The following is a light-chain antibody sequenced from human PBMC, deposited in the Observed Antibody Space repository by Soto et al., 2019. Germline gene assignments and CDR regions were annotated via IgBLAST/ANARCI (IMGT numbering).Light chain of an antibody. CDR2: GAS. CDR1: QSVSSSY. CDR3: QQYGSSPL. Sequence: EIVLTPSPATLSLSTGERATLSCRASQSVSSSYLAWYQQKPGQAPRLLIYGASSRATGIPDRFSGSGSGTDFTLTISRLEPEDFAVYYCQQYGSSPLFGPGTKVDIK. J-gene: IGKJ3*01. V-gene: IGKV3-20*01.